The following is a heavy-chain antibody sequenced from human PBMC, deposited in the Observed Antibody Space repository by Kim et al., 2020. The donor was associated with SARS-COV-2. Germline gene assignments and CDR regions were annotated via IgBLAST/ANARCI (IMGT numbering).Heavy chain of an antibody. Sequence: GGSLRLCCAASGFTFSSYAMSWVRQAPGKGLEWVSAISGSGGSTYYADSVKGRFTISRDNSKNTLYLQMNSLRAEDTAVYYCAKPIAVAGTPGEDDYWGQGTLVTVSS. J-gene: IGHJ4*02. D-gene: IGHD6-19*01. CDR3: AKPIAVAGTPGEDDY. CDR2: ISGSGGST. CDR1: GFTFSSYA. V-gene: IGHV3-23*01.